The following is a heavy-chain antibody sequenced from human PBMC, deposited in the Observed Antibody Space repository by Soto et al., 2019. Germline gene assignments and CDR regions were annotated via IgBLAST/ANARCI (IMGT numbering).Heavy chain of an antibody. CDR1: GVSLDNFF. J-gene: IGHJ5*02. Sequence: QVQLQESGPGLLRPSETLSLTCTVSGVSLDNFFWSWIRQTPGRGLEGLGYVSQGGADSYRAEGGTTGYNPSLESRATISLGWPQNQFSLRVTAVTAADTAVYYCGRDRGGITVSSKPLGEWFDPWGQGILVTVSS. V-gene: IGHV4-59*01. D-gene: IGHD3-10*01. CDR3: GRDRGGITVSSKPLGEWFDP. CDR2: VSQGGADSYRAEGGTT.